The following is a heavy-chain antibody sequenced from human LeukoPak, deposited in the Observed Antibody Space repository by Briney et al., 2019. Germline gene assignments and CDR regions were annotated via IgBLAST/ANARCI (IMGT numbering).Heavy chain of an antibody. D-gene: IGHD3-22*01. V-gene: IGHV3-21*01. CDR3: AKDHYYDSSGYCPFDY. CDR1: GFTFSSYA. CDR2: ISDTTTYT. Sequence: PGGSLRLSCAASGFTFSSYAMSWVRQAPGKGLEWISSISDTTTYTYYADSVKGRFTISRDNAKNSLYLQMNSLREEDTAVYYCAKDHYYDSSGYCPFDYWGQGTLVTVSS. J-gene: IGHJ4*02.